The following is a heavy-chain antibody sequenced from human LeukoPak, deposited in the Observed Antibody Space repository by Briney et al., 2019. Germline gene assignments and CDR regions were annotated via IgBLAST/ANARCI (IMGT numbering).Heavy chain of an antibody. Sequence: GGSLRLSCAATGFTFSSYAMHWVRQAPGKGLEWVAVISYDGSNKYYADSVKGRFTISRDNSKNTLYLQMNSLRAEDTAVYYCARDYGIAVAGNSLDYWGQGTLVTVSS. CDR3: ARDYGIAVAGNSLDY. V-gene: IGHV3-30-3*01. D-gene: IGHD6-19*01. CDR1: GFTFSSYA. CDR2: ISYDGSNK. J-gene: IGHJ4*02.